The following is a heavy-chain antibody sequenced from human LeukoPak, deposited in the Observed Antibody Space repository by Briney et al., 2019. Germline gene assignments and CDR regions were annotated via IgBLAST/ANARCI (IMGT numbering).Heavy chain of an antibody. CDR3: ARASFDH. V-gene: IGHV1-18*01. CDR1: GYTFVTYG. J-gene: IGHJ4*02. CDR2: ISTYNGNT. Sequence: ASVKVSCKASGYTFVTYGINWVRQAPGQGPEWIGWISTYNGNTKYALKFQDRVTQTRDTSTTTAYMELKSLTSDDRAVYYCARASFDHCGQGTLVIVSS.